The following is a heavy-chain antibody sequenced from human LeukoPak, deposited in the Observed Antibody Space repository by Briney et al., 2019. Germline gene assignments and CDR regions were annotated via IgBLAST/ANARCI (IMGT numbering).Heavy chain of an antibody. D-gene: IGHD2-2*02. CDR3: AETLTYCSSTSCYKGYYYYYGMDV. Sequence: GGSLRLSCAASGFTFRGYPIHWVRQAPGKGLEWVAVISYDGSNKYYADSVKGRFTISRDNSKNTLYLQMNSLRAEDTAVYYCAETLTYCSSTSCYKGYYYYYGMDVWGQGTTVTVSS. V-gene: IGHV3-30-3*02. CDR1: GFTFRGYP. J-gene: IGHJ6*02. CDR2: ISYDGSNK.